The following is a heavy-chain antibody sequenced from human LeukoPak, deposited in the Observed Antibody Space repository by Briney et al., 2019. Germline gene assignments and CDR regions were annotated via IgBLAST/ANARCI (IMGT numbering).Heavy chain of an antibody. CDR2: INPNSGGT. CDR1: GYTFTGYY. D-gene: IGHD3-9*01. J-gene: IGHJ6*02. Sequence: GASVKVSCKASGYTFTGYYMHWVRQAPGQGLEWMGWINPNSGGTNYAQKFQGRVTMTRDTSISTAYMELSRLRSDDTAVYYCARDPLVAYYYGMDVWGQGTTVTVSS. CDR3: ARDPLVAYYYGMDV. V-gene: IGHV1-2*02.